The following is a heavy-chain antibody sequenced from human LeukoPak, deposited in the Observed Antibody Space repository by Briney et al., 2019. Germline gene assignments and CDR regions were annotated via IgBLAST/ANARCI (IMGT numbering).Heavy chain of an antibody. Sequence: GGSLRLSCAASGFSFSSYAMHWVRHAPGKGLEWVSSITRQSTYIYYADSMKGRFTISRDGAKNSLYLQMNSLRADDTAVYYCARAPSGENYFPWYFDLWGRGTLVTVSS. V-gene: IGHV3-21*01. CDR3: ARAPSGENYFPWYFDL. D-gene: IGHD2/OR15-2a*01. CDR2: ITRQSTYI. CDR1: GFSFSSYA. J-gene: IGHJ2*01.